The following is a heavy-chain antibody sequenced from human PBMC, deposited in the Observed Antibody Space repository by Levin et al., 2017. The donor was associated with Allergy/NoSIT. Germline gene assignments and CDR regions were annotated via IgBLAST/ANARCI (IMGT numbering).Heavy chain of an antibody. CDR3: ARGRAGGLPVAVSY. Sequence: PSETLSLTCTVSGGSVSSGSYYWSWIRQPPGKGLEWIGYIYYSGSTNYNPSLKSRVTISVDTSKNQFSLKLSSVTAADTAVYYCARGRAGGLPVAVSYWGQGTLVTVSS. CDR2: IYYSGST. D-gene: IGHD6-19*01. V-gene: IGHV4-61*01. CDR1: GGSVSSGSYY. J-gene: IGHJ4*02.